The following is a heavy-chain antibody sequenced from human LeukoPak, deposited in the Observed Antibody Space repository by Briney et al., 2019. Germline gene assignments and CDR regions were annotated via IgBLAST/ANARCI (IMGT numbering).Heavy chain of an antibody. J-gene: IGHJ4*02. D-gene: IGHD6-13*01. Sequence: SETLSLTCTVSGGSISSYYWSWIRQPAGKGLEWIGRIYTSGSTNYNPSLKSRVTMSVDTSKNQFSLKLSSVTAADTAVYYCAREISGYSSSWYSYFDYWGQGTLVTVSS. CDR3: AREISGYSSSWYSYFDY. CDR1: GGSISSYY. V-gene: IGHV4-4*07. CDR2: IYTSGST.